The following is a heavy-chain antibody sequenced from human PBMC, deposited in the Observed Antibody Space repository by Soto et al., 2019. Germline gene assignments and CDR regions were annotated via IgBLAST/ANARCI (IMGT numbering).Heavy chain of an antibody. Sequence: DVQLLDSGGGLVQPGGSLRLSCAASGFIFSHYVLRWVRQTPGKGLEWVSGISGRGDNTYYADSVKGRFTVSRDNSKNTLYLQMDSLRAEDTAVYYCAKTPLRVGPIDYWGQGTLVTVSS. CDR1: GFIFSHYV. CDR2: ISGRGDNT. V-gene: IGHV3-23*01. D-gene: IGHD2-15*01. CDR3: AKTPLRVGPIDY. J-gene: IGHJ4*02.